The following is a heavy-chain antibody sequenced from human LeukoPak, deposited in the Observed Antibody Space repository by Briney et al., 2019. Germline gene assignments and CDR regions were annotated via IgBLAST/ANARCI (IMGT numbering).Heavy chain of an antibody. CDR2: IKQDGSEK. Sequence: GGSLRLSCAASGFTFSSYWMSWVRQAPGKGLEWVANIKQDGSEKYYVDSVKGRFTISRDNAKNSLYPQMNSLRAEDTAVYYCARWGYYYDSSGYYYFDYWGQGTLVTVSS. J-gene: IGHJ4*02. CDR3: ARWGYYYDSSGYYYFDY. V-gene: IGHV3-7*01. D-gene: IGHD3-22*01. CDR1: GFTFSSYW.